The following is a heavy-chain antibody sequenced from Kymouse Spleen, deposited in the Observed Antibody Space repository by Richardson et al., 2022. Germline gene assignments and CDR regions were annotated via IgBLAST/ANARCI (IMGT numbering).Heavy chain of an antibody. CDR3: ARALLRYFDWLSYY. Sequence: QVQLVESGGGVVQPGRSLRLSCAASGFTFSSYGMHWVRQAPGKGLEWVAVIWYDGSNKYYADSVKGRFTISRDNSKNTLYLQMNSLRAEDTAVYYCARALLRYFDWLSYYWGQGTLVTVSS. CDR2: IWYDGSNK. CDR1: GFTFSSYG. D-gene: IGHD3-9*01. J-gene: IGHJ4*02. V-gene: IGHV3-33*01.